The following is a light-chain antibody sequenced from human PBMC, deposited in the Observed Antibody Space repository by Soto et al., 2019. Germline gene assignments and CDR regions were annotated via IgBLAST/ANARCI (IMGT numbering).Light chain of an antibody. CDR1: LSLLSSSNNKNY. CDR2: GAS. Sequence: DIVMTQSPDSLAVSLGERATINCKSSLSLLSSSNNKNYLAWFQQKPGQPPKPLISGASTRESGVPDRFSGSGSGTDFTLTITSLQAEDVAVYYCHHYYSAPLTFGGGTKVELK. J-gene: IGKJ4*01. V-gene: IGKV4-1*01. CDR3: HHYYSAPLT.